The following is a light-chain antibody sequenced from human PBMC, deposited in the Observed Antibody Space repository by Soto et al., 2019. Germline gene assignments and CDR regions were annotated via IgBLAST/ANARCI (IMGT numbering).Light chain of an antibody. V-gene: IGKV1-12*01. CDR3: QQANSFTRT. CDR1: QSISGW. CDR2: AAS. J-gene: IGKJ1*01. Sequence: GDRVTITCRASQSISGWLACYQQKPGKSPKLLIYAASSLQSGVPSRFSGSGSGTDFTLTISSLKNEDSATYYGQQANSFTRTFGQGTKVDI.